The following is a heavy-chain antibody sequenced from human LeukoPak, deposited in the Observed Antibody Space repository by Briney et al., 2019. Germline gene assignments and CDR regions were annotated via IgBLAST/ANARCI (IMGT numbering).Heavy chain of an antibody. V-gene: IGHV4-34*01. J-gene: IGHJ6*04. CDR3: ARRGPNRGYLLGRSHQVDV. CDR2: INHSGST. Sequence: SETLSLTCTVSGGSISSYYWSWIRQPPGKGLEWIGEINHSGSTNHNPSLKSRVTISVDTSKNQFSLKLSSVTAADTAVYYCARRGPNRGYLLGRSHQVDVWGKGTTVTVSS. D-gene: IGHD3-10*01. CDR1: GGSISSYY.